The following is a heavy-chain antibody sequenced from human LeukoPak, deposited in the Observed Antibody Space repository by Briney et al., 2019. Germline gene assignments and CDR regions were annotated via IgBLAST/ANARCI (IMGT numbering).Heavy chain of an antibody. V-gene: IGHV7-4-1*02. J-gene: IGHJ3*02. Sequence: ASVKVSCKASGYTFTSYAMNWVRQAPGQGLEWMGWINTNTGNPTYAQGFTGRFVFSLDTSVSAAYLQISSLKAEDTAVYYCARVRSGWPHDAFDIWGQGTMVTVSS. CDR2: INTNTGNP. D-gene: IGHD6-19*01. CDR3: ARVRSGWPHDAFDI. CDR1: GYTFTSYA.